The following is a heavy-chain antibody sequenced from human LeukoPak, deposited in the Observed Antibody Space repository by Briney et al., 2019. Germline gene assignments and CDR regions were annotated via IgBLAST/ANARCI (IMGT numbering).Heavy chain of an antibody. V-gene: IGHV3-23*01. CDR1: GFTFSTYA. J-gene: IGHJ4*02. Sequence: GGSLRLSCAASGFTFSTYAMSWVRQAPGKGLEWVSSISDSGTGTYYADSVKGRFTISRDNSKNTLYLQMNSLRAEDTAVYYCAKGPSSGYSTSWYDYWGQGTLVTVSS. CDR3: AKGPSSGYSTSWYDY. CDR2: ISDSGTGT. D-gene: IGHD6-13*01.